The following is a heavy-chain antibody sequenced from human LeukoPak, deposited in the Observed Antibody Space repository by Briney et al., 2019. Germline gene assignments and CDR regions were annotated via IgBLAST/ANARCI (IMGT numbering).Heavy chain of an antibody. CDR3: ATLKGWYGEGCFDC. J-gene: IGHJ4*02. CDR1: GVTVSSIY. Sequence: GGSLKLSCAASGVTVSSIYMGWVRQAPGKGLDWVSVIYPDGRTYYTESVKGRFTISRDSSENSLFLQMNSLRAEDTAVYYCATLKGWYGEGCFDCWGQGTLVTVSS. D-gene: IGHD3-10*01. V-gene: IGHV3-53*01. CDR2: IYPDGRT.